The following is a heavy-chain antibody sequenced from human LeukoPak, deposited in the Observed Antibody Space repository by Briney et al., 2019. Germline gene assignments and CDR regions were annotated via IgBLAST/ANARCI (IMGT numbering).Heavy chain of an antibody. CDR3: ARDWNGYSGYAA. D-gene: IGHD5-12*01. CDR2: ISSSSSYI. Sequence: GGSLRLSCAASGFTFSSYSRNWVRQAPGKGLEWVSSISSSSSYIYYADSVKGRFTISRDNAKNSLYLQMNSLRAEDTAVYYCARDWNGYSGYAAWGQGTMVTVSS. CDR1: GFTFSSYS. V-gene: IGHV3-21*01. J-gene: IGHJ3*01.